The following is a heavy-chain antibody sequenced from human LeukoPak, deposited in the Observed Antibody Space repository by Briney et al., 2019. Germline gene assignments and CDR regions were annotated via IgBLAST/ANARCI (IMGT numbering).Heavy chain of an antibody. V-gene: IGHV1-46*02. CDR3: AREGLGAAAGTFDY. J-gene: IGHJ4*02. Sequence: ASVKVSCKASGYTFNYYYMHWVRQAPGQGLEWMGVINPSGGSTTYAQKFQGRVTMTRDTSTSTVYMELSSLRSEDTAVYYCAREGLGAAAGTFDYWGQGTLVTVSS. CDR2: INPSGGST. D-gene: IGHD6-13*01. CDR1: GYTFNYYY.